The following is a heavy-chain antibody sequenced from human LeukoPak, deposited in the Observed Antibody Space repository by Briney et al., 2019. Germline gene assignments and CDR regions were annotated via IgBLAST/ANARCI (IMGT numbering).Heavy chain of an antibody. CDR3: ARDPPSGDGFDI. CDR2: FYTSVNT. D-gene: IGHD3-10*01. CDR1: GGSISSYY. Sequence: PSETLSLTCTVSGGSISSYYWSWIRQPAGKGLGWIGRFYTSVNTNYNPSLKSRVTMSVDTSKNQFFLTLSSVTAADTAVYYCARDPPSGDGFDIWGQGTMVTVSS. V-gene: IGHV4-4*07. J-gene: IGHJ3*02.